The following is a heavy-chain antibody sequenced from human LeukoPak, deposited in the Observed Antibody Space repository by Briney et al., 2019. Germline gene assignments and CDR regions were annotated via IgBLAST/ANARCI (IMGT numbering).Heavy chain of an antibody. CDR1: GYIFSTSG. J-gene: IGHJ3*02. CDR3: ARGVGSAFDI. Sequence: ASVKVSCQPSGYIFSTSGINWVRQAPGQGFEWMGWVSASDGNTDYAQKLQGRVTMTTDTSTGTAYMELRSLRFEDTAVYYCARGVGSAFDIWGQGTMVTVS. CDR2: VSASDGNT. D-gene: IGHD2-15*01. V-gene: IGHV1-18*01.